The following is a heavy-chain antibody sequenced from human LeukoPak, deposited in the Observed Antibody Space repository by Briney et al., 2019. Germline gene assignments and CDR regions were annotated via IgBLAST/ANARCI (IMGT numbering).Heavy chain of an antibody. D-gene: IGHD2-2*01. CDR2: ISGSGGST. Sequence: GGSLRLSCAASGFTFNNYAMSWVRQAPGKGLEWVSSISGSGGSTYYADSVKGRFTISGDNPKNTLYLQMNSLRAEDTAVYYCAKDWGLDQLLAVGFDYWGQGTLVTVSS. V-gene: IGHV3-23*01. CDR1: GFTFNNYA. J-gene: IGHJ4*02. CDR3: AKDWGLDQLLAVGFDY.